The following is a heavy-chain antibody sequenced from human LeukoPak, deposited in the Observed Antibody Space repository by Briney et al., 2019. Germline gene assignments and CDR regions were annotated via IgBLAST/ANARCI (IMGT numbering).Heavy chain of an antibody. J-gene: IGHJ4*02. V-gene: IGHV1-69*13. Sequence: ASVKVSCKASGYTFTSYGISWVRQAPGQGLEWMGGIIPIFGTANYAQKFQGRVTITADESTSTAYMELSSLRSEDTAVYYCARDGADYDSMVDYWGQGTLVTVSS. CDR2: IIPIFGTA. CDR3: ARDGADYDSMVDY. CDR1: GYTFTSYG. D-gene: IGHD3-22*01.